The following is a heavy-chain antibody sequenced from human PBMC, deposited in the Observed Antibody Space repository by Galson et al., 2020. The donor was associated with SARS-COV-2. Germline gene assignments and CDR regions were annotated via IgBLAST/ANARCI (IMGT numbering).Heavy chain of an antibody. V-gene: IGHV4-34*01. Sequence: PSETLSLTCAVYGGTFSGYYWNWIRQSPGKGLEWIGEINDGGRTNYNPSLERRVGISVDTSKKQFSLKLSSVTAADTAVYHCARGRYPRADGILLWMYRIASSGVFDSWSQGTRVTVSS. CDR1: GGTFSGYY. J-gene: IGHJ4*02. D-gene: IGHD6-13*01. CDR3: ARGRYPRADGILLWMYRIASSGVFDS. CDR2: INDGGRT.